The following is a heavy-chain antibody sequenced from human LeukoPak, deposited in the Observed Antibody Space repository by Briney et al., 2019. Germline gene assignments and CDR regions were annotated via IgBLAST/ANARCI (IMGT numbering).Heavy chain of an antibody. D-gene: IGHD1-26*01. CDR1: GFTFIKCA. CDR3: AKDAAGARIPFDY. V-gene: IGHV3-23*01. CDR2: ISTSGGST. Sequence: PGGPLRLSCAASGFTFIKCAMTWVRQAPGKGLEWVSGISTSGGSTYYADSVKGRFTIFRDNSKNTLYLQMNSLRAEDTAVYYCAKDAAGARIPFDYWGQGTLVTVSS. J-gene: IGHJ4*02.